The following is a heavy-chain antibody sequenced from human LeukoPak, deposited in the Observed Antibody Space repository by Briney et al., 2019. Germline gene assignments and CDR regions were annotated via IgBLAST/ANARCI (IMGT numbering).Heavy chain of an antibody. J-gene: IGHJ4*02. CDR2: ISGSGGST. Sequence: GGSLRLSCAASGFTFSSYAMSWVRQAPGKGLEWVSAISGSGGSTYYADSVQGRFTISRDNSKNTLYLQMNSLRAEDTAVYYCAKAVVGATELFDYWGQGTLVTVSS. D-gene: IGHD1-26*01. CDR3: AKAVVGATELFDY. V-gene: IGHV3-23*01. CDR1: GFTFSSYA.